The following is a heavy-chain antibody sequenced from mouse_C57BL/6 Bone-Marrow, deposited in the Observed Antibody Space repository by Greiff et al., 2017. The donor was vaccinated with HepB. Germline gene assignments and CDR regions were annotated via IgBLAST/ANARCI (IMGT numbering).Heavy chain of an antibody. V-gene: IGHV7-3*01. J-gene: IGHJ2*01. CDR1: GFTFTDYY. Sequence: EVMLVESGGGLVQPGGSLSLSCAASGFTFTDYYMSWVRQPPGKALEWLGFIRNKANGYTTEYSSSVKGRFTISRDNSQSILYLQMNALRAEDSATYYCARSMITTFYFDYWGQGTTLTVSS. D-gene: IGHD2-4*01. CDR3: ARSMITTFYFDY. CDR2: IRNKANGYTT.